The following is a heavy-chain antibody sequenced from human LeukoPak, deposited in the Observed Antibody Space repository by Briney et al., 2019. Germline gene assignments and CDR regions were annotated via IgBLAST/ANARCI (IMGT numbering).Heavy chain of an antibody. CDR2: IYYSWST. CDR1: GGSISSYY. J-gene: IGHJ4*02. D-gene: IGHD3-16*01. Sequence: TSETLSLTHSVSGGSISSYYWSWIRQPPGKGLEGIGYIYYSWSTNYNPSLKSRVTISVDTSKNQFSLKLSSVTAADTAVYSCVRGRGDFVYWGQGTLVTLSS. V-gene: IGHV4-59*01. CDR3: VRGRGDFVY.